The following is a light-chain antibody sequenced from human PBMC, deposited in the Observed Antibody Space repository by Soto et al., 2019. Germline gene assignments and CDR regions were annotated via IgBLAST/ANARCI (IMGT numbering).Light chain of an antibody. V-gene: IGKV3-20*01. J-gene: IGKJ2*01. CDR2: GAS. Sequence: EIVMTQSPVTLSASPGERVTLSCRASQSVNINLAWYQQRPGQAPRVLIYGASNRASGIPDRFSGSGSGTDFTLTISSLEPDDFALYYCQQYGSSPYTFGQGTKLEIK. CDR1: QSVNIN. CDR3: QQYGSSPYT.